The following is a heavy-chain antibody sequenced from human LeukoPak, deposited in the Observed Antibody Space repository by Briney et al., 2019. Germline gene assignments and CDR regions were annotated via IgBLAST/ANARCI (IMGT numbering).Heavy chain of an antibody. V-gene: IGHV4-59*01. J-gene: IGHJ5*02. D-gene: IGHD2-15*01. Sequence: SETLSLTCTVSGGSISSYYWSWIRQPPGKGLEWIGYIYYSGSTNYNPSLKSRVTISVDTSKNQFSLKLSSVTAADTAVYYCARRSPNCSGGSCYSGWMGSWFDPWGQGTLVTVSS. CDR3: ARRSPNCSGGSCYSGWMGSWFDP. CDR1: GGSISSYY. CDR2: IYYSGST.